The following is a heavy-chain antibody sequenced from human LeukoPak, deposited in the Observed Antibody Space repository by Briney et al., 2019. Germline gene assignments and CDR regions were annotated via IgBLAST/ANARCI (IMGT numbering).Heavy chain of an antibody. CDR2: IKQDGSGK. Sequence: GGSLRLSCAASTFTFSSYWMSWVRQAPGKGLEWVANIKQDGSGKYYVDSVKGRFTISRDNAKNSLYLQMNSLRAEDTAVYYCARLIVGAVDHWGQGTLVTVSS. V-gene: IGHV3-7*01. CDR1: TFTFSSYW. CDR3: ARLIVGAVDH. J-gene: IGHJ4*02. D-gene: IGHD1-26*01.